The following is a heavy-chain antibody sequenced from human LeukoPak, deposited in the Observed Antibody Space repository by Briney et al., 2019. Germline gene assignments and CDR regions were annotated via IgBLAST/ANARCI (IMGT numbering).Heavy chain of an antibody. D-gene: IGHD3-10*01. J-gene: IGHJ4*02. CDR3: ARGEYYYGSGSYSH. Sequence: SETLSLTCTVSGGSISSGGYYWSWIRQHPGKGLEWIGYIYYSGSTYYNPSPKSRVTISVDTSKNQFSLKLSSVTAADTAVYYCARGEYYYGSGSYSHWGQGTLVTVSS. V-gene: IGHV4-31*03. CDR2: IYYSGST. CDR1: GGSISSGGYY.